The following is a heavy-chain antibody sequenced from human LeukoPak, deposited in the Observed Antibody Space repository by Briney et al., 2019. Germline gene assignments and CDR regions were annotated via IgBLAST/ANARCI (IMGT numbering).Heavy chain of an antibody. CDR1: GGSISSSSYY. D-gene: IGHD3-10*01. Sequence: PSETLSLTCTVSGGSISSSSYYWGWIRQPPGKGLEWIGSIYYSGSTYYNPSLKSRVTISVDTSKNQFSLKLSSVTAADTAVYYCARVLNTMVRGARGSQYFDYWGQGTLVTVSS. CDR3: ARVLNTMVRGARGSQYFDY. CDR2: IYYSGST. V-gene: IGHV4-39*01. J-gene: IGHJ4*02.